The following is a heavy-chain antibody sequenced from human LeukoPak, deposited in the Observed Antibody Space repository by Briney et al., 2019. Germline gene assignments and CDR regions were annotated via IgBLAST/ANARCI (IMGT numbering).Heavy chain of an antibody. V-gene: IGHV4-39*01. J-gene: IGHJ6*03. CDR3: ARRVGDSGCYMDA. CDR2: IYYSGST. CDR1: GGSISSSSYY. D-gene: IGHD3-10*01. Sequence: SETLSLTCTVSGGSISSSSYYWGWIRQPPGKGLEWIGTIYYSGSTYYNPSLKSRVTISVDTSKNQFSLKLSSVTAADTAVYYCARRVGDSGCYMDASGKGTTVTVSS.